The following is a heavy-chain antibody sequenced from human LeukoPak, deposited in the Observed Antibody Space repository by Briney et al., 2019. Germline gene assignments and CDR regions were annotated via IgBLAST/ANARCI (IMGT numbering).Heavy chain of an antibody. J-gene: IGHJ5*02. Sequence: SETLSLTCAVSGGSISSGGYSWSWIRQPPGKGLGWIGYIYHSGSTYYNPSLKSRVTISVDRSKNQFSLKLSSVTAADTAVYYCARDGSGANNWFDPWGQGTLVTVSS. CDR2: IYHSGST. V-gene: IGHV4-30-2*01. CDR3: ARDGSGANNWFDP. CDR1: GGSISSGGYS. D-gene: IGHD6-19*01.